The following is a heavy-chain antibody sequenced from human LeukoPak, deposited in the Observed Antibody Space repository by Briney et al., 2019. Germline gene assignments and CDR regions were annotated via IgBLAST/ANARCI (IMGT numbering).Heavy chain of an antibody. CDR3: ARGRGFGGNSGFAY. CDR1: GYSFTSYF. CDR2: IYPSGGNT. V-gene: IGHV1-46*01. Sequence: ASVKVSCKASGYSFTSYFIHWVRQAPGQGLEWMGIIYPSGGNTNYAQKFQGRVTMTRDTSTSTVYMELSSLRPEDTAIYYCARGRGFGGNSGFAYWGQGFLVTVSS. J-gene: IGHJ4*02. D-gene: IGHD4-23*01.